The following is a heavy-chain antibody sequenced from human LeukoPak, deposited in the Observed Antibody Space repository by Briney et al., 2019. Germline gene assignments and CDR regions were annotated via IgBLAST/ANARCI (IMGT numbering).Heavy chain of an antibody. J-gene: IGHJ2*01. V-gene: IGHV4-31*03. Sequence: SQTLSLTCTVSGGSISSGASDWGWIRQHPKRGLEWVGYINHSGSTYYNPSLGSRVTMSVDTSKNQFSLRLSSVTAADSAVYYCARAARQGFTMIVVPFFYFDLWGRGTLVTVSS. D-gene: IGHD3-22*01. CDR2: INHSGST. CDR3: ARAARQGFTMIVVPFFYFDL. CDR1: GGSISSGASD.